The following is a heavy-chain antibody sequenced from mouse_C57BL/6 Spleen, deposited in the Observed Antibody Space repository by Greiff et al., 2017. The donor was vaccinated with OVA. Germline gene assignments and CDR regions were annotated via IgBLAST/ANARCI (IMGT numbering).Heavy chain of an antibody. CDR2: ISSGGSYT. V-gene: IGHV5-6*02. CDR3: ARQLTGTFAY. J-gene: IGHJ3*01. Sequence: DVMLVESGGDLVKPGGSLKLSCAASGFTFSSYGMSWVRQTPDKRLEWVATISSGGSYTYYPDSVKGRFTISRDNAKNTLYLQMSSLKSEDTAMYYCARQLTGTFAYWGQGTLVTVSA. D-gene: IGHD4-1*01. CDR1: GFTFSSYG.